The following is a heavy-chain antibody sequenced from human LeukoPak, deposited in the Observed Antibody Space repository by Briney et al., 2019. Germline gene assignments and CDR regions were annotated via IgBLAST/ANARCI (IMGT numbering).Heavy chain of an antibody. CDR2: IKQDRSEK. D-gene: IGHD3-16*01. V-gene: IGHV3-7*03. CDR3: AKGRGFRVWDPWDN. J-gene: IGHJ4*02. Sequence: PGGSLRLSCAASGFTFSSYAMSWVRQAPGKGLEWVANIKQDRSEKYYVDSVKGRFTISRDNAKNSLYLQMNSLRAEDTAVYYCAKGRGFRVWDPWDNWGQGTLITVSS. CDR1: GFTFSSYA.